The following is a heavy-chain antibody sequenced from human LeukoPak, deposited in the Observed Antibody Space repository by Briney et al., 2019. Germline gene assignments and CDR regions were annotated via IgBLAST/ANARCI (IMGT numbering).Heavy chain of an antibody. CDR2: ISYDGSNK. Sequence: PGRSLRLSCAASGFTFSSYGMHWVRQAPGKGLEWVAVISYDGSNKYYADSVKGRFTISGDNSKNTLYLQMNSLRAEDTAVYYCAKDGPYYYDSSGYYLSGYGMDVWGQGTTVTVSS. D-gene: IGHD3-22*01. J-gene: IGHJ6*02. CDR3: AKDGPYYYDSSGYYLSGYGMDV. CDR1: GFTFSSYG. V-gene: IGHV3-30*18.